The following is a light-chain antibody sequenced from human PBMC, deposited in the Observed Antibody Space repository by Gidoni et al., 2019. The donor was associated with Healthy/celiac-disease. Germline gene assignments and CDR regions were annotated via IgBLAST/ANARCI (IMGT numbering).Light chain of an antibody. Sequence: DIQMTQSPASLSASVGDRVTITCRASQSISSYLNWYQQKPGKAPKHMIYAASSLQRGVPSRFSDSGSGTDFTLAISSLQPEDFATYYCQRSYSTPRTFGQGTKLEIK. CDR1: QSISSY. V-gene: IGKV1-39*01. J-gene: IGKJ2*01. CDR2: AAS. CDR3: QRSYSTPRT.